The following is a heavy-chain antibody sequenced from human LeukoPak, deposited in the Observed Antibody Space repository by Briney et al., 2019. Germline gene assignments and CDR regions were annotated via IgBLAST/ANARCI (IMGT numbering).Heavy chain of an antibody. D-gene: IGHD4-23*01. CDR2: IYYSGST. CDR1: GGSISSSSYY. V-gene: IGHV4-39*01. J-gene: IGHJ3*02. CDR3: ARRGIFYGGKAFDI. Sequence: SETLSLTCTVSGGSISSSSYYWGWIRQPPGKGLEWIGSIYYSGSTYYNPSLKRRVTISVDTAKNQFSLKLSSVTAAYMAVYYCARRGIFYGGKAFDIWGQGTMVTVSS.